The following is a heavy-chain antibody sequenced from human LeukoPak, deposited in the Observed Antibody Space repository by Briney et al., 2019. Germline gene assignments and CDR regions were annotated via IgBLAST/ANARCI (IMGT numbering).Heavy chain of an antibody. CDR2: IYHSGST. J-gene: IGHJ5*02. CDR3: ARSFGVGINNWFDP. Sequence: SQTLSLTCTVSGGSISSGGYYWRWLRQPPGTGLEWIRYIYHSGSTYYNPSLKSRVTISVDRSKNQFSLKLSSVTAADTAVYYCARSFGVGINNWFDPWGQGTLVTVSS. V-gene: IGHV4-30-2*01. D-gene: IGHD3-3*01. CDR1: GGSISSGGYY.